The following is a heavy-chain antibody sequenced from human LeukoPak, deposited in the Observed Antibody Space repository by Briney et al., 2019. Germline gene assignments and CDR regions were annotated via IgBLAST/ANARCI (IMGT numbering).Heavy chain of an antibody. Sequence: PGGSLRLSCAASGFTFSDYYMSWIRQAPGKGLEWVSYISSSSSYTNYADSVKGRFTISRDNAKNSLYLQMNSLRAEDTAVYYCAKVSLDWLLDPWGQGTLVTVSS. J-gene: IGHJ5*02. CDR1: GFTFSDYY. CDR3: AKVSLDWLLDP. V-gene: IGHV3-11*06. D-gene: IGHD3-9*01. CDR2: ISSSSSYT.